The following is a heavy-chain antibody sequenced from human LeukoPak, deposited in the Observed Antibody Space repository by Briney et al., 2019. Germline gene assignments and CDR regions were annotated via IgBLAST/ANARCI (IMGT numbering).Heavy chain of an antibody. CDR2: ISYDGSNK. CDR3: ARHGFGSGWSVSWFDP. CDR1: GFTFSSYA. D-gene: IGHD6-19*01. V-gene: IGHV3-30-3*01. Sequence: QSGGSLRLSCAASGFTFSSYAMHWVRQAPGKGLEWVAVISYDGSNKYYADSVKGRFTISRDNSKNTLYLQMNSLRAEDTAVYYCARHGFGSGWSVSWFDPWGQGTLVTVSS. J-gene: IGHJ5*02.